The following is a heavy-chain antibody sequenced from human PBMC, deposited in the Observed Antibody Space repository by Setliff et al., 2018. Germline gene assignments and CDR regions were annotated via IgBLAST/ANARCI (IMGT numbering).Heavy chain of an antibody. CDR1: GYTFTSHY. Sequence: ASVKVSCKASGYTFTSHYMHWVRQAPGLGLEWMGTINPSSGRTSDAQKFQGRVTMTRDTSTSTVYMDMSSLRSEDTAVYYCARKGISALSGAFDMWGQGTMVTVSS. CDR2: INPSSGRT. J-gene: IGHJ3*02. D-gene: IGHD1-26*01. CDR3: ARKGISALSGAFDM. V-gene: IGHV1-46*01.